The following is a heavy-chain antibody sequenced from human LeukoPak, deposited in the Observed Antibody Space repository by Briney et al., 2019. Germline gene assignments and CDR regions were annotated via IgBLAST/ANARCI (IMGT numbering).Heavy chain of an antibody. V-gene: IGHV4-39*07. Sequence: SETLSLTCTVSGGSIRSSSYYWGWIRQPPGKGLEWIGSIYYSGSTYYNPSLKSRVTISVDTSKKQFSLKLSSVTAADTAVYFCARERGGSKLSGLYGRDYYYMDVWGKGTTVTVSS. CDR2: IYYSGST. CDR1: GGSIRSSSYY. CDR3: ARERGGSKLSGLYGRDYYYMDV. J-gene: IGHJ6*03. D-gene: IGHD3-16*01.